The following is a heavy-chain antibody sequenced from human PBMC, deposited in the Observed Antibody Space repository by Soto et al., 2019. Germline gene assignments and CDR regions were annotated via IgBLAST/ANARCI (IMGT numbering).Heavy chain of an antibody. CDR2: MNPNSGNT. Sequence: ASVKVSCKVSGYTLTELSMHWVRQATGQGLEWMGWMNPNSGNTGYAQKFQGRVTMTRNTSISTAYMELSSLRSEDTAVYYCARGLFGYYYYGMDVWGQGTTVTVSS. D-gene: IGHD3-10*02. V-gene: IGHV1-8*01. J-gene: IGHJ6*02. CDR3: ARGLFGYYYYGMDV. CDR1: GYTLTELS.